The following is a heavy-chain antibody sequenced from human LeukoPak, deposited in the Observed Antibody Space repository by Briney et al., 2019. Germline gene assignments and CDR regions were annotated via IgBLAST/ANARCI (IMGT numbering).Heavy chain of an antibody. CDR1: GSTFDDYG. Sequence: GGFLRLSCAASGSTFDDYGMSWVRQAPGKGLEWVSLIHSGGSTYYADSVKGRFTISRDNSKNTLYLQMNSLRAEDTAVYSCARGPSCYHNTGGQGTLVTVSS. CDR2: IHSGGST. J-gene: IGHJ4*02. D-gene: IGHD2-15*01. CDR3: ARGPSCYHNT. V-gene: IGHV3-66*01.